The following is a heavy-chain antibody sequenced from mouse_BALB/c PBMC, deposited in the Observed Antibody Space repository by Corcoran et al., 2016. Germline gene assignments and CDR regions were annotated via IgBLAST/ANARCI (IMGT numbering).Heavy chain of an antibody. CDR2: INTYTGEP. J-gene: IGHJ4*01. CDR1: GYTFQNYG. CDR3: ARKDGRYAMDY. V-gene: IGHV9-3-1*01. Sequence: QIQLVQSGPELKKPGETVKISCKASGYTFQNYGMNWVKQAPGKGLKWMGWINTYTGEPTYADDFKGRFAFSLETSASTAYLQINNLKNEDTATYFCARKDGRYAMDYWGQGTSVTVSS. D-gene: IGHD2-3*01.